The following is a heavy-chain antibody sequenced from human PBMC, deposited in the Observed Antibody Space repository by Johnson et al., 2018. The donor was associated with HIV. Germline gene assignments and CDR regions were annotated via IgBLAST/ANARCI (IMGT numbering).Heavy chain of an antibody. CDR3: ARDWDEYGAFDL. Sequence: QVQLVESGGGLVQPGGSLRLSCAASGFTVSSNYMTWVRQAPGKGLEWVAVISYDGSNKYYADSVKGRFTISRDNSKNTLYLQMNGLRAVDTAVYYCARDWDEYGAFDLWGQGTMVTVSS. CDR2: ISYDGSNK. D-gene: IGHD4-17*01. J-gene: IGHJ3*01. V-gene: IGHV3-30*03. CDR1: GFTVSSNY.